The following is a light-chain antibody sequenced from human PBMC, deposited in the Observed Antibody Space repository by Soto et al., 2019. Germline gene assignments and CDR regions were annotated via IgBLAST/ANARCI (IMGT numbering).Light chain of an antibody. CDR2: DVS. V-gene: IGLV2-14*01. CDR3: SSYTSSSPRV. CDR1: SSDVGGYNY. Sequence: QPGMAQPASVSGSPGQSITISCTGTSSDVGGYNYVSWYQQHPGKAPKLMIYDVSNRPSGVSNRFSGSKSGNTASLTISGLQAEDEADYYCSSYTSSSPRVFGTGTKVTVL. J-gene: IGLJ1*01.